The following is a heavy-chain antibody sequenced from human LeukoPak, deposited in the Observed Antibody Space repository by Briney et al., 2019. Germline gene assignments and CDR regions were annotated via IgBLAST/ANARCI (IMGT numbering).Heavy chain of an antibody. Sequence: ASVKVSCKVSGYTLTELSMQWVRQAPGKGLEWMGGFDPEDGETIYAQKFQGRVTMTEDTSTDTAYMELSSLRSEDTAVYYCATDPTYTSGWYDGYWGQGTLVTVSS. CDR2: FDPEDGET. CDR3: ATDPTYTSGWYDGY. CDR1: GYTLTELS. D-gene: IGHD6-19*01. J-gene: IGHJ1*01. V-gene: IGHV1-24*01.